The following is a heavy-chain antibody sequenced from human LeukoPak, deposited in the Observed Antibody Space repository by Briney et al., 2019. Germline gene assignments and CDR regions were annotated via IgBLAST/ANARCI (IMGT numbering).Heavy chain of an antibody. J-gene: IGHJ4*02. D-gene: IGHD5-18*01. Sequence: PGGSLRLSCAASGFSFSSYGMHWVRQPPGKGLEWMAVISSDGSNDYYVDSVEGRFTISRDNSKNTLFLQMNSVRAEDTAVYYCAKYSGYTRRGHFDYWGQGTLVTVSS. CDR2: ISSDGSND. V-gene: IGHV3-30*18. CDR3: AKYSGYTRRGHFDY. CDR1: GFSFSSYG.